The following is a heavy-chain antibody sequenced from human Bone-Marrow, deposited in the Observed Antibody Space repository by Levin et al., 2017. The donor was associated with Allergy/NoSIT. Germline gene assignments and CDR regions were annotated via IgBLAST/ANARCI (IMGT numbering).Heavy chain of an antibody. Sequence: PGGSLRLSCAASGFTFSNYAIHWVRQAPGKGLEWVADVWIGGSPQYYADSVKGRFTISRDNAGNSVYLQMNSLRAEDTAVYYCARSTGTENGLTILGVLIDYWGRGTLDTVAS. CDR1: GFTFSNYA. CDR3: ARSTGTENGLTILGVLIDY. D-gene: IGHD3-3*02. J-gene: IGHJ4*02. V-gene: IGHV3-33*01. CDR2: VWIGGSPQ.